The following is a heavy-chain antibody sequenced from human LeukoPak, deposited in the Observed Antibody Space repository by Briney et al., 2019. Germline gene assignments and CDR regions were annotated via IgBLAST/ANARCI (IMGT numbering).Heavy chain of an antibody. CDR3: ARGEFGDYYYFYMDV. CDR1: GFTFSSYW. J-gene: IGHJ6*03. Sequence: GGSLRLSCAASGFTFSSYWMHWVRQAPGKGLVWVSRINSDGSSTSYADSVKGRFTISRDNAKNSLFLQMNSLRAEDTATYYCARGEFGDYYYFYMDVWGKGTTVTISS. CDR2: INSDGSST. V-gene: IGHV3-74*01. D-gene: IGHD2/OR15-2a*01.